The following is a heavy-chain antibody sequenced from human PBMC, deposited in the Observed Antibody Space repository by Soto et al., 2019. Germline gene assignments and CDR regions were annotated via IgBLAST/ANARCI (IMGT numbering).Heavy chain of an antibody. CDR1: GGTGSSNY. CDR3: AKDFRHDNWFFAH. D-gene: IGHD3-10*01. Sequence: GGPHRLCYTASGGTGSSNYMSWVSQAPGKGLEWVSVIYSGGSTYYADSVKGRFTISRDNSKSTLYLQMNSLRAEDTAVFYGAKDFRHDNWFFAHWGQGTQVPVS. CDR2: IYSGGST. J-gene: IGHJ1*01. V-gene: IGHV3-53*05.